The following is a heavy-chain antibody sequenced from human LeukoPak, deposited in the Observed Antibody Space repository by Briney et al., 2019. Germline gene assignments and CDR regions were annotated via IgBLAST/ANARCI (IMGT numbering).Heavy chain of an antibody. J-gene: IGHJ4*02. CDR3: ARGGPYCGGDCFHAGWVYYFDY. V-gene: IGHV4-34*01. CDR2: INHSGST. D-gene: IGHD2-21*02. CDR1: GFAFSTYA. Sequence: PGGSLRLSCEASGFAFSTYAMSWVRQPPGKGLEWIGEINHSGSTNYNPSLKSRVTISVDTSKNQFSLKLSSVTAADTAVYYCARGGPYCGGDCFHAGWVYYFDYWGQGTLVTVSS.